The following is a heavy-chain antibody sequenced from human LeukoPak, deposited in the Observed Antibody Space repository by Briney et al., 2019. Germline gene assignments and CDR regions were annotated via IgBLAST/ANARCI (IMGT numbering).Heavy chain of an antibody. V-gene: IGHV3-48*02. J-gene: IGHJ3*02. D-gene: IGHD3-16*02. CDR1: GFTFSSYA. CDR2: ISSSSSTM. CDR3: ARDGDTTIVNFAFDI. Sequence: GRSLRLSCAASGFTFSSYAMHWVRQAPGKGLEWVSYISSSSSTMYYADSVKGRFTISRDNAKNSLHLQLNSLRDEDTAVYYCARDGDTTIVNFAFDIWGQGTMVTVSS.